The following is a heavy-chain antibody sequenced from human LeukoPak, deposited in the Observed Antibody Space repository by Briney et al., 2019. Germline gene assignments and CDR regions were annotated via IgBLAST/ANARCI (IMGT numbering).Heavy chain of an antibody. CDR1: AFTISTYW. Sequence: GGSLRLSCTASAFTISTYWMSWVRQAPGKGLEWVANIKQDRSEKYYVDSVKGRFTISRDNAKNSLYLQMNSLRAEDTAVYYCAREMGLSDAFDIWGQGTMVTVSS. CDR3: AREMGLSDAFDI. D-gene: IGHD3-16*02. CDR2: IKQDRSEK. J-gene: IGHJ3*02. V-gene: IGHV3-7*01.